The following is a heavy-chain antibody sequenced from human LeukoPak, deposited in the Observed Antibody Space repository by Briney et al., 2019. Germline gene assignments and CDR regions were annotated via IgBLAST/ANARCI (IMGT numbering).Heavy chain of an antibody. V-gene: IGHV4-39*07. CDR3: ARGPRFGELLWHWFDP. Sequence: SETLSLTCTVSGGSISSSSYYWGWIRQPPGKGLEWIGSIYYSGSTYYNPSLKSRVTISVDTSKNQFSLKLRSVTAADTAVYYCARGPRFGELLWHWFDPWGQGTLVTVSS. J-gene: IGHJ5*02. CDR1: GGSISSSSYY. D-gene: IGHD3-10*01. CDR2: IYYSGST.